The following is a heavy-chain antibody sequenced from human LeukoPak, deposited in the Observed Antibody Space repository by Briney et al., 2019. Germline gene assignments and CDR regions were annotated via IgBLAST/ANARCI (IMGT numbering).Heavy chain of an antibody. CDR3: ARDSRRTTVVTPVVY. V-gene: IGHV1-69*13. D-gene: IGHD4-23*01. J-gene: IGHJ4*02. Sequence: ASVKVSCKASGGTFSSYAISWVRQAPGQGLEWMGGIIPIFGTANYAQKFQGRVTITADESTSIAYMELSSLRSEDTAVYYCARDSRRTTVVTPVVYWGQGTLVTVSS. CDR1: GGTFSSYA. CDR2: IIPIFGTA.